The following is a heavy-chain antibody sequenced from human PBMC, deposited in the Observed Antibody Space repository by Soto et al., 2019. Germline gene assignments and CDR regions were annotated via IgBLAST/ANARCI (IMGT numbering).Heavy chain of an antibody. Sequence: QVQLVQSGAEVKKPGASVKVSCKASGYTCTSYAMHWVRQAPGQRLEWMGWINAGNWNTKSSQKFEGRVTITRDTSASTAYMELSSVRSEDTAVYYCARDGRFDYWGQGTLVTVSS. D-gene: IGHD1-26*01. V-gene: IGHV1-3*01. CDR2: INAGNWNT. J-gene: IGHJ4*02. CDR1: GYTCTSYA. CDR3: ARDGRFDY.